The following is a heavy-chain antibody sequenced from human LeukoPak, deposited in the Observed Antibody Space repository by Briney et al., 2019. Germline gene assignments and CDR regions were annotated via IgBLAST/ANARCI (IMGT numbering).Heavy chain of an antibody. D-gene: IGHD2-2*01. CDR2: IIPILGIA. V-gene: IGHV1-69*04. Sequence: SVKVSCKASGYTFTSYGISWVRQAPGQGLEWMGRIIPILGIANYAQKFQGRVTITADKSTSTAYMELSSLRSEDTAVYYCARSRFCSSTSCYYVSDFQHWGQGTLVTVSS. CDR1: GYTFTSYG. CDR3: ARSRFCSSTSCYYVSDFQH. J-gene: IGHJ1*01.